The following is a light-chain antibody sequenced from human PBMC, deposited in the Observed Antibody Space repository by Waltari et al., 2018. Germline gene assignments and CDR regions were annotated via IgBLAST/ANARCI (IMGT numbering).Light chain of an antibody. V-gene: IGLV1-47*01. CDR2: RND. CDR3: AAWDDSLSGPGV. Sequence: QSVLTQPPSASGTPGQRVTISCSGSSSNIGSSFVCWYQHLPGTAPKLLIYRNDQRPSGCPDRCAGSRSGTSASLAISGLRSEDEADYYCAAWDDSLSGPGVFGTGTKVTVL. J-gene: IGLJ1*01. CDR1: SSNIGSSF.